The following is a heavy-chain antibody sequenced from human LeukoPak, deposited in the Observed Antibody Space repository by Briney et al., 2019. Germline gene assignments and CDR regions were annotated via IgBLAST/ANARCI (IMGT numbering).Heavy chain of an antibody. D-gene: IGHD6-13*01. Sequence: KPSETLSLTCTVSGGSISSYYGSWIRQPPGKGLEWIGYIYYSGSTNYNPSLKSRVTISVDTSKNQFSLKLSSVTAADTAVYYCARGGSSSWYHWGQGTLVTVSS. CDR2: IYYSGST. J-gene: IGHJ4*02. V-gene: IGHV4-59*01. CDR3: ARGGSSSWYH. CDR1: GGSISSYY.